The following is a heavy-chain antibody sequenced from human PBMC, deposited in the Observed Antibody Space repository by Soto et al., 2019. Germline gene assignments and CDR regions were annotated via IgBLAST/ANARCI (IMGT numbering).Heavy chain of an antibody. D-gene: IGHD3-10*01. V-gene: IGHV4-61*08. CDR3: VRERHSFGEVA. CDR1: GASVNSAGYW. Sequence: SETLSLTCSVSGASVNSAGYWWNWIRQPPGKGLEWIGLFYLTGATSYSPSLKSRVTISVDTSNNQISLKLSSVTAADTAMYYCVRERHSFGEVAWGQGTLVTVSS. J-gene: IGHJ5*02. CDR2: FYLTGAT.